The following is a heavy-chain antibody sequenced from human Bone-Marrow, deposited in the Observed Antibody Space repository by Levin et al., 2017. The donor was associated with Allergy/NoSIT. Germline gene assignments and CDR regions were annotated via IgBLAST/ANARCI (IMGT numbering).Heavy chain of an antibody. D-gene: IGHD4-17*01. V-gene: IGHV4-4*07. Sequence: SETLSLTCSVSGVSITDYYWSWIRQPAGKGLEWIGRIHTAGIINNNPSLMSRVIMSLDMSDNQVSLKLNSVTAADTAVYYCARSDPVTPRKAFDAWGQGILVTVSS. CDR2: IHTAGII. J-gene: IGHJ5*02. CDR3: ARSDPVTPRKAFDA. CDR1: GVSITDYY.